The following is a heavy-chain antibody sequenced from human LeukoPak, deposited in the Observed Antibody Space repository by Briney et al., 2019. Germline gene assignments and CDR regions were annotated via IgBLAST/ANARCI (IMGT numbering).Heavy chain of an antibody. D-gene: IGHD3-22*01. CDR1: GGSISSGGYY. CDR3: ARALHYYDSSGYYDY. J-gene: IGHJ4*02. Sequence: SETLSLTCTVSGGSISSGGYYWSWIRQHPGTGLEWIGYIYYSGSTYYNPSLKSRVTISVDTSKNQFSLKLSSVTAADTAVYYCARALHYYDSSGYYDYWGQGTLVTVSS. V-gene: IGHV4-31*03. CDR2: IYYSGST.